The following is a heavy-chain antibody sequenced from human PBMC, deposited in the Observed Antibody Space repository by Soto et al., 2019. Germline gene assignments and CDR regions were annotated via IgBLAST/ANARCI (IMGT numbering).Heavy chain of an antibody. CDR1: GGSISSYY. V-gene: IGHV4-59*01. CDR3: ARLCYGDYTWDY. Sequence: KPSETLSLTCTVSGGSISSYYWSWIRQPPGKGLEWIGYIYYSGSTNYNPSLKSRVTISVDTSKNQFSLKLSSVTAADTAVYYCARLCYGDYTWDYWGQGTLVTVSS. D-gene: IGHD4-17*01. J-gene: IGHJ4*02. CDR2: IYYSGST.